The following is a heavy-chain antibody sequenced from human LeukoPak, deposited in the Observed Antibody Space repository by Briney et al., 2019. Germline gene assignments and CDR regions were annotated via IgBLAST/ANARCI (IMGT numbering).Heavy chain of an antibody. V-gene: IGHV3-23*01. D-gene: IGHD2-15*01. CDR1: GFTFSSYA. Sequence: GGSLRLSCAASGFTFSSYAMSWVRQAPGKGLEWVSAISGSGGSTHYADSVKGRFTISRDNSKNTLYLQMNSLRAEDTAVYYCAKQRALRIGYCSGGSCYFDYWGQGTLVTVSS. CDR3: AKQRALRIGYCSGGSCYFDY. J-gene: IGHJ4*02. CDR2: ISGSGGST.